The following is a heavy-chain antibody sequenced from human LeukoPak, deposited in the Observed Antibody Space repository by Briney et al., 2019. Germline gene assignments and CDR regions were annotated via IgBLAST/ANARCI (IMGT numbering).Heavy chain of an antibody. J-gene: IGHJ3*02. CDR3: ARAGSGWFGESDDAFDI. D-gene: IGHD3-10*01. Sequence: GASVKVSCKASGGTFSSCAISWVRQAPGQGLEWMGGIIPIFGTANYAQKFQGRVTITADKSTSTAYMELSSLRSEDTAVYYCARAGSGWFGESDDAFDIWGQGTMVTVSS. V-gene: IGHV1-69*06. CDR1: GGTFSSCA. CDR2: IIPIFGTA.